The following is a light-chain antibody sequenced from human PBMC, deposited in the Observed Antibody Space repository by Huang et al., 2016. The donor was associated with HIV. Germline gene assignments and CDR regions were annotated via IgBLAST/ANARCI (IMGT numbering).Light chain of an antibody. CDR2: AAS. V-gene: IGKV3-15*01. CDR1: QSVSSN. CDR3: QQYNNWPRT. J-gene: IGKJ1*01. Sequence: EIVMTQSPATLSVSPGERSSQSVSSNLAWYQQKPGQAPRLLIHAASTRATGIPARFSGSGSGTEFTLTISSLQSEDFAVYYCQQYNNWPRTFGQGTKVEIK.